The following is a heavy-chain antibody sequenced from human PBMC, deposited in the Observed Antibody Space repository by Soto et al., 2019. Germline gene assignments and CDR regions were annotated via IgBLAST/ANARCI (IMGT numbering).Heavy chain of an antibody. CDR1: GGSFSGYY. J-gene: IGHJ3*02. CDR2: INHSGST. V-gene: IGHV4-34*01. CDR3: ARTGDGDAFDI. Sequence: SETLSLTCAVYGGSFSGYYWSWIRQPPGKGLEWIGEINHSGSTNYNPSLKSRVTISVDTTKNQFSLRLTSVTAADTAVYYGARTGDGDAFDIWGQGTMVTGSS. D-gene: IGHD7-27*01.